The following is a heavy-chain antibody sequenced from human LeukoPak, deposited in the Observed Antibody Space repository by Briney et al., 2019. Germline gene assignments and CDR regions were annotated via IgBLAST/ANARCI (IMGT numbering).Heavy chain of an antibody. CDR2: ISGSGGNT. V-gene: IGHV3-23*01. J-gene: IGHJ4*02. D-gene: IGHD3-10*01. Sequence: PRGSLRLSCAASGFTFSSYAMSWARQAPGKGLEWVSAISGSGGNTYYADSVKGRFTISRDNSKNTLYLQMNSLRAEDTAVYYCAKGSRGSGSSSYGDYWGQGTLVTVSS. CDR1: GFTFSSYA. CDR3: AKGSRGSGSSSYGDY.